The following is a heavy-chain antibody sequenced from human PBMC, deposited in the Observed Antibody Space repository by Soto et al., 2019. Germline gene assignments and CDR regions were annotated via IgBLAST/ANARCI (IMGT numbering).Heavy chain of an antibody. CDR3: ARGSLVVGVAARFPVSDAFDS. V-gene: IGHV1-69*06. CDR2: IIPIFGTA. CDR1: GGTFSSYA. D-gene: IGHD2-15*01. J-gene: IGHJ3*02. Sequence: SVKVSCKASGGTFSSYAISWVLQAPGQGLEWMGGIIPIFGTANYAQKFQGRVTITADKSTSTAYMELSSLRSEDTAVYYCARGSLVVGVAARFPVSDAFDSWGQGTPVTV.